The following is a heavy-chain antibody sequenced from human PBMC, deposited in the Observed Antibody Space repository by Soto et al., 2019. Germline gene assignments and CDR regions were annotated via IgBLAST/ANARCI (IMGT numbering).Heavy chain of an antibody. CDR1: GFTFSSYA. Sequence: EVQLLESGGGLVQPGGSLRLSCAASGFTFSSYAMSWVRQAPGKGLEWVAAISGSGGSTYYADSVKGRFTISRDNSKNTLYLQMNSLRADDTAVYYCAKDLVDTAMTHDYWGQGTLVTVSS. CDR3: AKDLVDTAMTHDY. D-gene: IGHD5-18*01. V-gene: IGHV3-23*01. CDR2: ISGSGGST. J-gene: IGHJ4*02.